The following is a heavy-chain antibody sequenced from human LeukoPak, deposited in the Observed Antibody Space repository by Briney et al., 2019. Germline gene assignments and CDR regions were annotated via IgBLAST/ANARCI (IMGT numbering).Heavy chain of an antibody. D-gene: IGHD5-18*01. CDR2: INWNGGST. J-gene: IGHJ6*03. CDR1: GFTFDDYG. Sequence: PGGSLRLSCAASGFTFDDYGMSWVRQAPGKGLEWVSGINWNGGSTGYADSVKGRFTISRDNAKNSLYLQMNSLRAEDTALCYCARVYSYGYTVYYYYYMDVWGKGTTVTVSS. V-gene: IGHV3-20*04. CDR3: ARVYSYGYTVYYYYYMDV.